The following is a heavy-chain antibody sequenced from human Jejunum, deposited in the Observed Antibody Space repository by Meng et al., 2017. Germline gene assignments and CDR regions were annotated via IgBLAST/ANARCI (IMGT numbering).Heavy chain of an antibody. Sequence: QLQLQESGPGLVKPSETLSLSCTVSGGSLSSGSPYWGWIRQSPGKGLEWIGTAYYSGSSYYNPSLRSRVIILVDTSKNQFSLRLSSVTAADTAVYCCARQMDSEYDEGYFFDYWGQGILVTVSS. CDR3: ARQMDSEYDEGYFFDY. D-gene: IGHD2-2*03. V-gene: IGHV4-39*01. CDR2: AYYSGSS. CDR1: GGSLSSGSPY. J-gene: IGHJ4*02.